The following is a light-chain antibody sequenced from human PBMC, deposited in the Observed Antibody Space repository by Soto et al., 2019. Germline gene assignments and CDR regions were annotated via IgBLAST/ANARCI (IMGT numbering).Light chain of an antibody. Sequence: DIQMTQSPSSLSASVGDRVTITCRASQSITKYLNWYRQKPGKAPELLIYGAATLQSGVPSRFSGSGSGTEFTPTISSLQPEDFATYYCQHTYSSPRTFGQGTKVDSK. CDR3: QHTYSSPRT. V-gene: IGKV1-39*01. CDR1: QSITKY. J-gene: IGKJ1*01. CDR2: GAA.